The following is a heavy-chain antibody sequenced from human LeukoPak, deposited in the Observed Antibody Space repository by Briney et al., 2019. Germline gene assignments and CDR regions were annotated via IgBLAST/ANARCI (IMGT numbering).Heavy chain of an antibody. CDR2: INPNSGGT. J-gene: IGHJ4*02. V-gene: IGHV1-2*02. CDR1: GYTFTGYY. Sequence: GASVKVSCKASGYTFTGYYMHWVRQAPGQGLEWMGWINPNSGGTNYAQKFQGRVTMTRDTSISTAYMELSRLRSDDTAVYYCASQYDFWSGYYFDYWGQGTLVTVSS. D-gene: IGHD3-3*01. CDR3: ASQYDFWSGYYFDY.